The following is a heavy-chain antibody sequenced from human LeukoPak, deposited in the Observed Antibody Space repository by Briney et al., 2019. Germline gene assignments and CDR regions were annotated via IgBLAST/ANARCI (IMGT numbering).Heavy chain of an antibody. J-gene: IGHJ4*02. CDR3: ARFESSGDYAY. CDR2: ISTNGGST. CDR1: GFSFSSYS. D-gene: IGHD3-22*01. Sequence: GGSRRLSCTASGFSFSSYSLHWVRQPLGKGLEYFSAISTNGGSTYYANSVKGRVTISRDNSKNTLYLQMSSLTAEDMAVYYCARFESSGDYAYWGQGTLVTVSS. V-gene: IGHV3-64*01.